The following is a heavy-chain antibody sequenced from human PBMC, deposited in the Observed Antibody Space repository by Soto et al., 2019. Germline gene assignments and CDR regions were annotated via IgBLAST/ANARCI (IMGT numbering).Heavy chain of an antibody. CDR2: IKSKTDGGTT. D-gene: IGHD2-2*01. CDR1: VFTFSNAW. V-gene: IGHV3-15*07. Sequence: GGSLRLSCAASVFTFSNAWMNWVRQPPGKGRECVGRIKSKTDGGTTDYAAPVKGRFTISRDDSKNTLYLQMNSLKTEDTAVYYCTTGGYCSSTSCFRYYYYGMDVWGQGTTVTVSS. CDR3: TTGGYCSSTSCFRYYYYGMDV. J-gene: IGHJ6*02.